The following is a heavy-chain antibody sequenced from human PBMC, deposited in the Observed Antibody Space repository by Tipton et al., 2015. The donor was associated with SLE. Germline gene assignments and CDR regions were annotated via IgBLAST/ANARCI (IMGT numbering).Heavy chain of an antibody. CDR3: ARAQYYSGAGTVWVDP. CDR1: GGSITSHY. Sequence: TLSLTCTLSGGSITSHYWSWIRQPPGKGLEWIGYIYLGSSNYNPSLKSRVTISADTSKNQFSLKLTSVTAADTAVYYCARAQYYSGAGTVWVDPWGQGTLVTVSS. D-gene: IGHD3-10*01. CDR2: IYLGSS. V-gene: IGHV4-59*11. J-gene: IGHJ5*02.